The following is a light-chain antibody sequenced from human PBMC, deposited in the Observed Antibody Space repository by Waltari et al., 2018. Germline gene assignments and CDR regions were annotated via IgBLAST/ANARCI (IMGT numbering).Light chain of an antibody. CDR2: GAS. V-gene: IGKV3-20*01. J-gene: IGKJ2*01. CDR3: QQYGSSFMYT. Sequence: EIVLTQSPGTLSLSPGERATLSCRASQSVSNSYLAWYQQKPGQAPRLLIYGASSRATGTPDRFSGSGSGTDFTLTISRLEPEDFAVYYCQQYGSSFMYTFGQGTKLEIK. CDR1: QSVSNSY.